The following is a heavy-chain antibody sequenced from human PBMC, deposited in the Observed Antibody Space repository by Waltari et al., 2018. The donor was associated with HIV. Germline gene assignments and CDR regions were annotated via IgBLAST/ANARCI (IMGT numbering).Heavy chain of an antibody. CDR2: IKQDGSEK. V-gene: IGHV3-7*01. Sequence: EVQLVESGGGLVQPGGSLRLSCAASGFTFSNFWMSWVRQAPGEGLVWLANIKQDGSEKYYVDSVKGRFTIPRDNATNSLYLQMNSLRAEDTAVYYCASPSIRAGMDVWGQGTTVTVSS. CDR1: GFTFSNFW. CDR3: ASPSIRAGMDV. J-gene: IGHJ6*02. D-gene: IGHD2-2*02.